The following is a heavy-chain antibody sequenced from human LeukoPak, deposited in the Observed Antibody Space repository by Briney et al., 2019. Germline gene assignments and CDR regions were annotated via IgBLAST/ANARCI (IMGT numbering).Heavy chain of an antibody. CDR2: IYYSGST. CDR3: ASAEATYCGGDCLIVSSGMDV. J-gene: IGHJ6*02. Sequence: SETLSLTCTVSGGSVSSYYWSWIRQPPGKGLEYIGYIYYSGSTNYNPSLKSRVAISVDTSKNQFSLKLSSVTAADTAVYYCASAEATYCGGDCLIVSSGMDVWGQGTTVTVSS. D-gene: IGHD2-21*02. CDR1: GGSVSSYY. V-gene: IGHV4-59*08.